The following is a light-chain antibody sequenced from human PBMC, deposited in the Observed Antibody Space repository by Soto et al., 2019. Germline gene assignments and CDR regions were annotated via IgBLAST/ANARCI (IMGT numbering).Light chain of an antibody. CDR2: GAS. CDR3: QQYGSSPRT. Sequence: EIVLTQSPGTLSMSPGERATLSCRASQSVNNNLAWYQQKPGQAPRLLIYGASSRATGIPDRVSGSGSGTDFTLTISRLEPEDFAVYYCQQYGSSPRTFGQGTKVDIK. V-gene: IGKV3-20*01. CDR1: QSVNNN. J-gene: IGKJ1*01.